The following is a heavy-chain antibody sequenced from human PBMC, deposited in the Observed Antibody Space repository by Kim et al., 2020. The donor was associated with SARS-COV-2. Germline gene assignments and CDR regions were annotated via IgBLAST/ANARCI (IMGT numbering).Heavy chain of an antibody. J-gene: IGHJ4*02. V-gene: IGHV5-51*01. CDR3: ARHGGFGESDPTYFYY. D-gene: IGHD3-10*01. Sequence: GESLKISCKGSGYSFTSYWIGWVRQMPGKGLEWMGIIYPGDSDTRYSPSFQGQVTISADKSISTAYLQWSSLKASDTSMYYCARHGGFGESDPTYFYYSGQGTLVTVSS. CDR2: IYPGDSDT. CDR1: GYSFTSYW.